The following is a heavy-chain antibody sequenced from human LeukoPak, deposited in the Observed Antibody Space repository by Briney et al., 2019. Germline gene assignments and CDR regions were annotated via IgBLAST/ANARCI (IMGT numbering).Heavy chain of an antibody. CDR1: GFIFSGYA. J-gene: IGHJ4*02. CDR3: ARQEARNYYYEGLDY. CDR2: ISYNGGRK. D-gene: IGHD3-22*01. Sequence: GGSLRLSCVASGFIFSGYAIHWVRQAPGKWLEWVSLISYNGGRKEYADSVKGRFTIDRDNSKNTVYLQMNSLRPDDTAIYFCARQEARNYYYEGLDYWGQGNLVTVSS. V-gene: IGHV3-30*04.